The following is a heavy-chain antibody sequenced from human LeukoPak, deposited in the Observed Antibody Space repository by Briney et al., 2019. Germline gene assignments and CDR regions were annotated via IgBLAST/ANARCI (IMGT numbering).Heavy chain of an antibody. D-gene: IGHD6-19*01. J-gene: IGHJ4*02. CDR1: GFTFSSYA. V-gene: IGHV3-30*04. CDR3: ARLDSRQWLALVN. CDR2: ISYDGSNK. Sequence: GGSLRLSCAASGFTFSSYAMHWVRQAPGKGLEWVAVISYDGSNKYYADSVKGRFTISRDNSKNTLYLQMNSLRAEDTAVYYCARLDSRQWLALVNRGQGTLVTVSS.